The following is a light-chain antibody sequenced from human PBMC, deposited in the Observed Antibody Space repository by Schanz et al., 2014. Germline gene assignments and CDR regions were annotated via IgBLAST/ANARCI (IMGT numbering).Light chain of an antibody. V-gene: IGLV2-14*03. CDR1: SSDVGGYNY. Sequence: QSALPQPASVSGSPGQSITISCTGTSSDVGGYNYVSWYRQDPGKAPKLLIYDVGNRPSGVSNRFSGSKSGNTASLTISGLQAEDEADYYCSSYTRSSPVVLGGGTKLTVL. CDR2: DVG. J-gene: IGLJ2*01. CDR3: SSYTRSSPVV.